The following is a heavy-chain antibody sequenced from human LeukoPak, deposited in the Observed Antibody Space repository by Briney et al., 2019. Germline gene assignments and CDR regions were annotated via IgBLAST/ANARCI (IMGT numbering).Heavy chain of an antibody. J-gene: IGHJ4*02. V-gene: IGHV1-18*01. D-gene: IGHD2-8*01. CDR3: ARVLGSARMVYALYFDY. Sequence: ASVKVSCKASGYTFTSYGISWVRQAPGQGLEWIGWISAYNGNTNYAQKLQGRVTMTTDTSTSTAYMELRSLRSDDTAVYYCARVLGSARMVYALYFDYWGQGTLVTVSS. CDR1: GYTFTSYG. CDR2: ISAYNGNT.